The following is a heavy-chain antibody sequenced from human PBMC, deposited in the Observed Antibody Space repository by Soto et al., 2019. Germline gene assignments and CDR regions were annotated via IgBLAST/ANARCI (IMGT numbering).Heavy chain of an antibody. CDR1: GFTFSSYA. J-gene: IGHJ4*02. Sequence: QVQLVESGGGVVQPGRSLRLSCAASGFTFSSYAMHWVRQAPGKGLEWVAVILHDGSNKYYADSVKGRFTISRDNSKNTLFLQMNSLRAEDTAVYYCARYMATSSSESASLFDYWGQGTLVTVSS. V-gene: IGHV3-30-3*01. CDR3: ARYMATSSSESASLFDY. D-gene: IGHD6-6*01. CDR2: ILHDGSNK.